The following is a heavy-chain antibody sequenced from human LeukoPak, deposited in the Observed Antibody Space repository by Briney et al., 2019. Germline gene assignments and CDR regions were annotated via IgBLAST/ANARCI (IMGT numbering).Heavy chain of an antibody. J-gene: IGHJ6*02. Sequence: GGSLRLSCAASGFTFSSYAMNWVRQAPGKGLEWVSATSHSGGSTYYADSVKGRFTISRDNSKNTLYLQMNSLRAEDTAVYYCAKDYPVAEYYYYYGMDVWGQGTTVTVSS. CDR2: TSHSGGST. V-gene: IGHV3-23*01. CDR3: AKDYPVAEYYYYYGMDV. CDR1: GFTFSSYA. D-gene: IGHD6-19*01.